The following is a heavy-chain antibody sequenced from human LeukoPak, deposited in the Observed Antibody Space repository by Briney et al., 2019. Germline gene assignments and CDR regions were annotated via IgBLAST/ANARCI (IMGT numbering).Heavy chain of an antibody. V-gene: IGHV3-30-3*01. CDR3: ARDPGYSFDY. D-gene: IGHD2-21*01. Sequence: GGSLRLSCAASGFTFSSYAMHWVRQAPGKGLEWVAVISYDGSNKYYADSVKGRLTISRDNSKNTLYLQMNSLRAEDTAVYYCARDPGYSFDYWGQGTLVTVSS. CDR1: GFTFSSYA. CDR2: ISYDGSNK. J-gene: IGHJ4*02.